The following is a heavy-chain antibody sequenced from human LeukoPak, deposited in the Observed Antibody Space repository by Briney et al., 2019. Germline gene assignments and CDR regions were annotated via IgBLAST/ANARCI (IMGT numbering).Heavy chain of an antibody. CDR2: ISYDGRNK. CDR1: GFTFNSFG. CDR3: ARDGFDSGSYYTDY. V-gene: IGHV3-30*03. D-gene: IGHD1-26*01. Sequence: QPGRSLRLSCAASGFTFNSFGMHWVRQAPGKGLEWLAVISYDGRNKYYADSVKGRFTISRDNSKNTLYLQMNSLRAEDTAMYYCARDGFDSGSYYTDYWGQGTLVTVSS. J-gene: IGHJ4*02.